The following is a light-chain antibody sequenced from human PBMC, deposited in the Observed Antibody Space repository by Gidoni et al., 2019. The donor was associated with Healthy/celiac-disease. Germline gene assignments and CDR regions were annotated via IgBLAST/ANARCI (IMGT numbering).Light chain of an antibody. CDR3: QQYGSTPKT. CDR1: QSVSSSY. V-gene: IGKV3-20*01. CDR2: GAS. Sequence: EIVFTQSPGTLSLSPGEIATLSCRASQSVSSSYLAWYQQKPGQAPRLLIYGASSRATGIPDRCSGSGSGTDFTLTISRLEPEDFAVYYCQQYGSTPKTFGQGTKVEIK. J-gene: IGKJ1*01.